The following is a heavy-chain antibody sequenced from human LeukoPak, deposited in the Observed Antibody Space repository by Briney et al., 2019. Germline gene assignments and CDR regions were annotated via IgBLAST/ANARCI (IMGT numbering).Heavy chain of an antibody. CDR2: ISSNGRST. CDR3: ARDTQSYYYYYMDV. CDR1: GFTFSSYA. V-gene: IGHV3-64*01. Sequence: GGSLRLSCAASGFTFSSYAMHWVRQAPGKGLEYVSAISSNGRSTYYANSVKGRFTISRDNSKNTLYLQMGSLRAEDMAVYYCARDTQSYYYYYMDVWGKGTTVTVSS. J-gene: IGHJ6*03.